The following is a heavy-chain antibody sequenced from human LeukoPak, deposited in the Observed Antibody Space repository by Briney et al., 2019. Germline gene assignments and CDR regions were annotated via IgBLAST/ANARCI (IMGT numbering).Heavy chain of an antibody. CDR3: AKFASSTVTTYYFDY. Sequence: GGSLRLSCAASGFTFSGYGMSWVRQAPGKGLEWVSLFSGRDGGSYYADSVKGRFTISRDNSKNTLYLQMNSLRAEDTAVYYCAKFASSTVTTYYFDYWGQGTLVTVSS. J-gene: IGHJ4*02. CDR2: FSGRDGGS. V-gene: IGHV3-23*01. D-gene: IGHD4-17*01. CDR1: GFTFSGYG.